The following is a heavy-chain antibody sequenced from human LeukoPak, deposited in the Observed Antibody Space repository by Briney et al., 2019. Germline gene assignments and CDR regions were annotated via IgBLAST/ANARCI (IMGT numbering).Heavy chain of an antibody. D-gene: IGHD1-26*01. CDR1: GFTFSNAW. J-gene: IGHJ6*03. CDR2: IKSKTDGGTT. Sequence: PGGSLRLSCAASGFTFSNAWMSWVRQAPGKGLEWVGRIKSKTDGGTTDYAAPVKGRFTISRDDSKNTLYLQMNSLKTEDTAVYYCTTDSWENYYYMDVWGKGTTVTISS. V-gene: IGHV3-15*01. CDR3: TTDSWENYYYMDV.